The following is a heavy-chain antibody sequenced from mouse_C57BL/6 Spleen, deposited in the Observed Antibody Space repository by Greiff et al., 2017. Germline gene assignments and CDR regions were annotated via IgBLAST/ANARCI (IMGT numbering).Heavy chain of an antibody. V-gene: IGHV1-26*01. J-gene: IGHJ2*01. CDR2: INPNDGGT. D-gene: IGHD2-1*01. Sequence: EVQLQQSGPELVKPGASVKISCKASGYTFTDYYMNWVKQSHGKSLEWIGDINPNDGGTSYNQKFKGKATLTVDKSSSTAYMELRSLTSEDAAVYYCARGIYYAYFGCWGQGTTLTVAS. CDR3: ARGIYYAYFGC. CDR1: GYTFTDYY.